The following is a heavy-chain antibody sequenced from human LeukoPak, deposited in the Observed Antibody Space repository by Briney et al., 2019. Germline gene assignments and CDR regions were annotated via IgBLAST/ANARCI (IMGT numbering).Heavy chain of an antibody. CDR1: GFTFSDYT. V-gene: IGHV3-23*01. Sequence: GGSLRLSCAASGFTFSDYTINWVRQAPGKGLEWVSGLSGSGGTTYYADSVKGRFTISRDNSKNTLYPQMDSLGAEDTAVYFCARAMMVVANLWGVYDYWGQGTLVTVSS. J-gene: IGHJ4*02. CDR3: ARAMMVVANLWGVYDY. D-gene: IGHD3-22*01. CDR2: LSGSGGTT.